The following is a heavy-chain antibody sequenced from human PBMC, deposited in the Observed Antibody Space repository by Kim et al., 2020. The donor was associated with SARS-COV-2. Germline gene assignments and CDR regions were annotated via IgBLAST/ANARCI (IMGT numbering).Heavy chain of an antibody. V-gene: IGHV3-15*01. CDR1: GFTFSNAW. J-gene: IGHJ6*02. D-gene: IGHD6-19*01. CDR3: TTESKYSSGWYHYYGMDV. CDR2: IKSKTDGGTT. Sequence: GGSLRLSCAASGFTFSNAWMSWVRQAPGKGLEWVGRIKSKTDGGTTDYAAPVKGRFTISRDDSKNTLYLQMNSLKTEDTAVYYCTTESKYSSGWYHYYGMDVWGQGTTVTVSS.